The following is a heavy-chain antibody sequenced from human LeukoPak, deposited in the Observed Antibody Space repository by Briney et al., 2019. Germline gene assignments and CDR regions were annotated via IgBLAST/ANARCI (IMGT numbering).Heavy chain of an antibody. D-gene: IGHD6-13*01. CDR2: ISSSSGTTK. J-gene: IGHJ4*02. CDR3: ARALPGSWYYFDY. V-gene: IGHV3-48*03. CDR1: GFTFINYE. Sequence: GGSLRLSCAASGFTFINYEMYWVRQAPGKGLEWVSYISSSSGTTKYYADSVKGRFTISRDNARNSLYLQMNSLRADDTAVYYCARALPGSWYYFDYWGQGTLVTVSS.